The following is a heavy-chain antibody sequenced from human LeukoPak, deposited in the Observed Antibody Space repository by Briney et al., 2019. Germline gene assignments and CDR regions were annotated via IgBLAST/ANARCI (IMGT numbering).Heavy chain of an antibody. CDR2: IYPGDSDT. V-gene: IGHV5-51*01. CDR1: GYSVTSYW. CDR3: ARPSPGYYMDV. J-gene: IGHJ6*03. Sequence: GESLKISCKGSGYSVTSYWIGWVRQMPGKGLGWIGIIYPGDSDTRYSPSFQGQVTISADKSISTASLPSTSPKASDTAMYYCARPSPGYYMDVWGQGTMVTVSS.